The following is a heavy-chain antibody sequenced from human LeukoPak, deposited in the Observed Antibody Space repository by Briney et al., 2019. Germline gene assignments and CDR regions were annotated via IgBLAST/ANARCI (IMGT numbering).Heavy chain of an antibody. D-gene: IGHD2-2*01. CDR1: GSTFSSYS. CDR2: ISSSSSYM. Sequence: GGSLRLSCAASGSTFSSYSMNWVRQAPGKGLEWVSSISSSSSYMYYADSVKGRFTISRDNAKNSLYLQMNSLRAEDTAVYYCARDIYCSGTSCPDYWGQGTLVTVSS. V-gene: IGHV3-21*01. CDR3: ARDIYCSGTSCPDY. J-gene: IGHJ4*02.